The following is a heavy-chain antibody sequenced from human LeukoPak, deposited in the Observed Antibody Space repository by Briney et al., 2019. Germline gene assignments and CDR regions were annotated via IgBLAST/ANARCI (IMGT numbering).Heavy chain of an antibody. CDR2: IRSKIDGGTT. V-gene: IGHV3-15*01. CDR1: GFTVSNSW. CDR3: TTDGGRKSRPYHFDY. D-gene: IGHD3-16*01. Sequence: PGGCPSLSCAASGFTVSNSWMSWVRQAPGKGLEWVGRIRSKIDGGTTDYAAPVKGRFTISRDDSNNTLYLQMDSLKTEDTAVYFCTTDGGRKSRPYHFDYWGQGTLVTVSS. J-gene: IGHJ4*02.